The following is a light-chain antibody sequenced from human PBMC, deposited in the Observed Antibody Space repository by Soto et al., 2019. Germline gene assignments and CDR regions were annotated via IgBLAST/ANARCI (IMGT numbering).Light chain of an antibody. J-gene: IGKJ2*01. V-gene: IGKV1-39*01. CDR2: GAY. CDR3: QQSSSSPYT. Sequence: DIRMTQSPSSLSASVGDRVNITCRASKSINTYFNWYQHKPGTAPNLLIYGAYRLQSGVPSRFTGSGSRTDFTLTISNLQPEDSATYFCQQSSSSPYTFGQGTRLEIK. CDR1: KSINTY.